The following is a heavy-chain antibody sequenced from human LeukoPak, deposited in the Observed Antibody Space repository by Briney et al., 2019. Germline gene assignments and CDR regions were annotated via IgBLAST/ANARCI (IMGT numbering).Heavy chain of an antibody. Sequence: PGGSLRLSCAASGFTFSSYSINWVRQAPGKGLEWVSAISGSGDNTYYADSVKGRFTISRDNSKNTLYLQMNSLRAEDTALYYCAKGSYYDSSGTYYFDYWGQGTLVTVSS. D-gene: IGHD3-22*01. V-gene: IGHV3-23*01. J-gene: IGHJ4*02. CDR1: GFTFSSYS. CDR2: ISGSGDNT. CDR3: AKGSYYDSSGTYYFDY.